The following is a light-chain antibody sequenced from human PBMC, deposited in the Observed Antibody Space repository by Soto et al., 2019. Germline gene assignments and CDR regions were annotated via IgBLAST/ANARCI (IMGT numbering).Light chain of an antibody. J-gene: IGLJ7*01. CDR1: SSDVGGYDY. Sequence: QSALTQPASVSGSPGQSITISCIGTSSDVGGYDYVSWYQQHPGEGPKLVIYDVSYRPSGVSNRFSGSKSGNTASLTISGLQAEDEADYYCSSYTISRDVVFGGGTQLTVL. CDR3: SSYTISRDVV. V-gene: IGLV2-14*01. CDR2: DVS.